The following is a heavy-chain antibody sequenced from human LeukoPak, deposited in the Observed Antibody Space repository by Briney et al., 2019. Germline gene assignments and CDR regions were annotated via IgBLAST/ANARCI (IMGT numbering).Heavy chain of an antibody. Sequence: PGGSLRLSCAASGFTFDDYAMHWVRQAPGMGLEWVSGISWNSGSIGYADSVKGRFTISRDNAKNSLYLQMNSLRAEDTALYYCAKDRRCSGGSCYYYYGMDVWGQGTTVTVSS. CDR2: ISWNSGSI. J-gene: IGHJ6*02. V-gene: IGHV3-9*01. CDR3: AKDRRCSGGSCYYYYGMDV. D-gene: IGHD2-15*01. CDR1: GFTFDDYA.